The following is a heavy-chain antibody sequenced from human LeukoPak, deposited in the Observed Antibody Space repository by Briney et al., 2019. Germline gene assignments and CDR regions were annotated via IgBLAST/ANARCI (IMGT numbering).Heavy chain of an antibody. Sequence: PSETLSLTCTVSGGSISSYCWSWIRQPPGKGLEWIGYIYYSGSTNYNPSLKSRVTISVDTSKNQFSLKLSSVTAADTAVYYCARVTYGSGSYHWFDPWGQGTLVTVSS. CDR2: IYYSGST. CDR3: ARVTYGSGSYHWFDP. V-gene: IGHV4-59*01. J-gene: IGHJ5*02. CDR1: GGSISSYC. D-gene: IGHD3-10*01.